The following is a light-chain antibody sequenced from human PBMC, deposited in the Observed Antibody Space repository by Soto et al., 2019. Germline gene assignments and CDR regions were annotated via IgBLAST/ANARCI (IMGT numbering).Light chain of an antibody. CDR2: DVS. Sequence: QSALTQPASLSGSPGQSITISCTGTSSDIGGYNYVSWYQQHPGKAPKLMISDVSNRPSGVSNRFSGSKSGNTASLTISGLQAEDEADYYCSSYRASGITHYVFGTGTQLTVL. CDR1: SSDIGGYNY. J-gene: IGLJ1*01. CDR3: SSYRASGITHYV. V-gene: IGLV2-14*03.